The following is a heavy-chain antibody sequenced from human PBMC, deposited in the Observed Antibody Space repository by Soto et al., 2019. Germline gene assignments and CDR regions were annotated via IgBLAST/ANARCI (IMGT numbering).Heavy chain of an antibody. V-gene: IGHV3-7*01. CDR3: ARADYYGSGGDY. CDR1: GFTFSSYW. D-gene: IGHD3-10*01. CDR2: IKEDGSEK. Sequence: EVQLVESGGGLVQPGGSLRLSFAASGFTFSSYWMSWVRQAPGKGLEWVANIKEDGSEKYYVDSVKGRFTISRDHAENSLYLQMNSLRAEDTAVYYCARADYYGSGGDYWGQGTLVTVSS. J-gene: IGHJ4*02.